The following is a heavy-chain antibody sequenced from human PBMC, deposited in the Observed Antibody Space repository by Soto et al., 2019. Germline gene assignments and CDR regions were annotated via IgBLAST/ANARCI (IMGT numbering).Heavy chain of an antibody. Sequence: SVKVSCKASGGTFSSYAISWVRQAPGQGLEWMGGIIPIFGTANYAQKFQGRVTITADESTSTAYMELSSLRSEDTAVYYCAREDPPGQRAYYYGMDGWGQWTTFTVS. J-gene: IGHJ6*02. V-gene: IGHV1-69*13. CDR1: GGTFSSYA. CDR2: IIPIFGTA. CDR3: AREDPPGQRAYYYGMDG.